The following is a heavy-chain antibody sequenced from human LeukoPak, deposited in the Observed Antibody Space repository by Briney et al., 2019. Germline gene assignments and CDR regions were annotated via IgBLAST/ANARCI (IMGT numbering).Heavy chain of an antibody. Sequence: GGSLRLSCAASGFTVSSKYMSWVRQAPGKGLEWVSVIYSGGSTYYADSVKGRFTISGDNSKNTVSLQMNSLRAEDMAVYYCAREATQGEAMAYFDYWGQGTLVTVAS. V-gene: IGHV3-66*01. J-gene: IGHJ4*02. D-gene: IGHD2-15*01. CDR3: AREATQGEAMAYFDY. CDR2: IYSGGST. CDR1: GFTVSSKY.